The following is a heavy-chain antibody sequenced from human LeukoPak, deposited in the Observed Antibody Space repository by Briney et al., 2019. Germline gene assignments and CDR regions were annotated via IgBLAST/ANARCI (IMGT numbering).Heavy chain of an antibody. CDR1: GFTFSDYY. CDR3: ARSIVVGNYFDY. CDR2: ISYDGSNN. Sequence: PGGSLRLSCAASGFTFSDYYMDWVRQAPGKGLEWVAVISYDGSNNYYADSVRGRFTISRDNAKNTLFLQTNSLRAEDTAVYYCARSIVVGNYFDYWGQGTLVTVSS. V-gene: IGHV3-30*03. D-gene: IGHD3-22*01. J-gene: IGHJ4*02.